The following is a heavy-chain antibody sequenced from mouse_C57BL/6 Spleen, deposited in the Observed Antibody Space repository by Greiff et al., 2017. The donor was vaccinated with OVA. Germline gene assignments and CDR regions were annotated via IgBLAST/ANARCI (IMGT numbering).Heavy chain of an antibody. CDR3: AKNYYYGSSGPFDY. V-gene: IGHV2-5*01. CDR1: GFSLTSYG. Sequence: VQLKESGPGLVQPSQSLSITCTVSGFSLTSYGVHWVRQSPGKGLEWLGVIWRGGSTDYNAAFMSRLSITKDNSKSQVFFKMNSLQADDTAIYYCAKNYYYGSSGPFDYWGQGTTLTVSS. CDR2: IWRGGST. J-gene: IGHJ2*01. D-gene: IGHD1-1*01.